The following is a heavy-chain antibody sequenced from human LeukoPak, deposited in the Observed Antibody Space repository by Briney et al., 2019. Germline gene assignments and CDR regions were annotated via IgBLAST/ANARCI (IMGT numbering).Heavy chain of an antibody. D-gene: IGHD3-3*01. CDR3: ARLRFDFWSGYTHPYFDY. CDR1: GGSISSSSYS. J-gene: IGHJ4*02. CDR2: SYYSGST. Sequence: SETLSLTCTVSGGSISSSSYSWRWIRQPPGKGLEWIGSSYYSGSTYYNPCLTSLATISADTTKIQFSLKLSSVAAIDTDVYFCARLRFDFWSGYTHPYFDYWGQGTLVTVSS. V-gene: IGHV4-39*01.